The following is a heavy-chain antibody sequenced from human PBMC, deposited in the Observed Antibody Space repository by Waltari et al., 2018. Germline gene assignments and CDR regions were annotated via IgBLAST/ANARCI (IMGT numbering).Heavy chain of an antibody. CDR2: IYYSGST. J-gene: IGHJ6*03. D-gene: IGHD1-26*01. V-gene: IGHV4-31*03. CDR3: ARDGRSQPTKQPSDYYYMDV. Sequence: QVQLQESGPGLVKPSQTLSLTCTVSGGSISSGGYYWSWIRQPTGRGREWIGYIYYSGSTYYNPSLKSRVTISVDTSKNQFSLKLSSVTAADTAVYYCARDGRSQPTKQPSDYYYMDVWGKGTTVTVSS. CDR1: GGSISSGGYY.